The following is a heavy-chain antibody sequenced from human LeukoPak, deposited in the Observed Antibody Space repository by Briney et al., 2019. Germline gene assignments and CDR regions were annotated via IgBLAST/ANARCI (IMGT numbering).Heavy chain of an antibody. Sequence: SETLSLTCTVSGGSISSHYWSWIRQPPGKGLEWIGYIYYSGSTNYNPSLKSRVTISMDRSKNQFSLKLTSVTAADTAVYYCARSRVTVTTIDWGQGTLVAVSS. CDR3: ARSRVTVTTID. D-gene: IGHD4-17*01. CDR1: GGSISSHY. V-gene: IGHV4-59*11. CDR2: IYYSGST. J-gene: IGHJ4*02.